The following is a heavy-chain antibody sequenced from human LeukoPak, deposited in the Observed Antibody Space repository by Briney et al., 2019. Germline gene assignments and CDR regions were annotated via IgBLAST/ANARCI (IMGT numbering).Heavy chain of an antibody. CDR1: GFTVSSNY. V-gene: IGHV3-66*01. D-gene: IGHD3-22*01. J-gene: IGHJ4*02. Sequence: GGSLRLSCAASGFTVSSNYMSWVRQAPGKGLEWVSVIYSGGSTYYADSVKGRFTISRDNSKNTLYLQMNSLRAEDTAVYYCARDYYDSSGYHDYWGQGTLVTVSS. CDR2: IYSGGST. CDR3: ARDYYDSSGYHDY.